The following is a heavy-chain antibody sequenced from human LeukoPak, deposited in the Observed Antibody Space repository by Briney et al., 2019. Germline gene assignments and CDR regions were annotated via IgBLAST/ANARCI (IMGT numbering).Heavy chain of an antibody. CDR1: GYTFTSYD. J-gene: IGHJ5*02. CDR3: ARGRQWLGRNWFDP. V-gene: IGHV1-8*01. D-gene: IGHD6-19*01. CDR2: MNPNSGNT. Sequence: ASVKVSCKASGYTFTSYDINWVRQATGQGLEWMGWMNPNSGNTGYAQKFQGRVTMTRNTSISTAYMELSSLRSEDTAVYYCARGRQWLGRNWFDPWGQGTLVTVSS.